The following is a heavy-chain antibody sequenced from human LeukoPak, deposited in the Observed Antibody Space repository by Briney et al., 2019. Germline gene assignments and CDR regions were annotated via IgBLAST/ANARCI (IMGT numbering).Heavy chain of an antibody. CDR3: AKAYSSDAFDI. V-gene: IGHV3-30*18. D-gene: IGHD3-22*01. CDR2: ISYDGSNK. Sequence: GGSLRLSCAASEFTFSSYGMHWVRQAPGKGLEWVAVISYDGSNKYYADSVKGRFTISRDNSKNTLYLQMNSLRAEDTAVYYCAKAYSSDAFDIWGQGTMVTVSS. CDR1: EFTFSSYG. J-gene: IGHJ3*02.